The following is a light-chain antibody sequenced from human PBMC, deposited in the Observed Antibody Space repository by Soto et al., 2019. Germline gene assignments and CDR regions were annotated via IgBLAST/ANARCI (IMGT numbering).Light chain of an antibody. CDR2: EDN. J-gene: IGLJ3*02. Sequence: QSALTQPASVSGSPGQSITISCTGTSSDVGTYNAVSWYQQHPGKAPKFMIYEDNKRPSGVSNRFSGSKSGNTASLTIYGLKAEDEADYYCCSYAGSSTWVFGGGTKLTVL. CDR1: SSDVGTYNA. CDR3: CSYAGSSTWV. V-gene: IGLV2-23*01.